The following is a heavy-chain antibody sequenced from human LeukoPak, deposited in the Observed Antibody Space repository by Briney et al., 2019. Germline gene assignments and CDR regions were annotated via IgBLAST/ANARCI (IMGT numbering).Heavy chain of an antibody. Sequence: SETLSLTCAVYGGSFSGYYWSWIRQPPGKGLEWIGEINHSGSTNYNTSLKSRVTISVDTSKNQFSLKLSSLTAADTAVYYCAIESYDFWSGKRYWYFDLWGRGTLVTVSS. D-gene: IGHD3-3*01. J-gene: IGHJ2*01. CDR3: AIESYDFWSGKRYWYFDL. CDR1: GGSFSGYY. CDR2: INHSGST. V-gene: IGHV4-34*01.